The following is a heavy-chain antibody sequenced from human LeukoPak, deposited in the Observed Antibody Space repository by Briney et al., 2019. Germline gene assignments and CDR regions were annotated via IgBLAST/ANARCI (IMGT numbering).Heavy chain of an antibody. CDR1: GGTFSSYA. J-gene: IGHJ5*02. CDR3: ARRNTYYDFWSGQINWFDP. V-gene: IGHV1-69*13. D-gene: IGHD3-3*01. Sequence: HRASVKVSCKASGGTFSSYAISWVRQAPGQGLEWMGGIIPIFGTANYAQKFQGRVTITADESTSTAYMELSSLRSEDTAVYYCARRNTYYDFWSGQINWFDPWGQGTLVTVSS. CDR2: IIPIFGTA.